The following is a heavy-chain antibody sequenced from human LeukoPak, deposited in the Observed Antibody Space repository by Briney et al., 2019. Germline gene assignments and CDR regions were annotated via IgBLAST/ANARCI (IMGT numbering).Heavy chain of an antibody. CDR1: GGSISGYY. Sequence: SETLSLTCTVSGGSISGYYWNWIRQPPGKGLEWIGSIYSSGSSNYNPSLKSRVTISVDTSKNQFSLKLSSVTAADTAVYYCARILGSSPDLFDYWGQGTLVTVSS. J-gene: IGHJ4*02. V-gene: IGHV4-59*01. CDR3: ARILGSSPDLFDY. CDR2: IYSSGSS. D-gene: IGHD6-13*01.